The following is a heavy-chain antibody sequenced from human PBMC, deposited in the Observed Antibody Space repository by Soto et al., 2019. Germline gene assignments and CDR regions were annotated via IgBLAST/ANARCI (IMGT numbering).Heavy chain of an antibody. V-gene: IGHV4-59*08. CDR2: IYYSGST. CDR1: WGSSSDYD. CDR3: ARRYGVYFDY. D-gene: IGHD4-17*01. J-gene: IGHJ4*02. Sequence: SETLSLPWTVSWGSSSDYDWSRIRQPPGKGLEWIGYIYYSGSTNYNPSLKSRVTISVDTSKNQFSLKLSSVTAADTAVYYCARRYGVYFDYWGQGTLVTVSS.